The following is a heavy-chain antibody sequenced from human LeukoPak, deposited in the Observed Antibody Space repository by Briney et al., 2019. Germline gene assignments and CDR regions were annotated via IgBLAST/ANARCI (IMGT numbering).Heavy chain of an antibody. V-gene: IGHV3-30*04. Sequence: GGSLRLSCAASGFTFSSYAMHWVRQAPGKGLEWVAVISYDGSNKYYADSVKGRFTISRDNSKNTLYLQMNSLRAEDTAVYYCARVKSMITFGGVIAPLDYWGQGTLVTVSS. CDR2: ISYDGSNK. CDR1: GFTFSSYA. D-gene: IGHD3-16*02. CDR3: ARVKSMITFGGVIAPLDY. J-gene: IGHJ4*02.